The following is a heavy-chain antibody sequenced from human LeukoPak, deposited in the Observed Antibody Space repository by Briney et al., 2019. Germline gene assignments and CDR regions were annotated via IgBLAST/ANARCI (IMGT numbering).Heavy chain of an antibody. D-gene: IGHD1-1*01. Sequence: GGSLRLSCAASGFTFYDYAMHWVRQAPGKGRGWGSSISWDGSSTDYAESVKGRFTISRDSAMNSLYLQMNSLRAEDMALYYCAKDRGNSRYYYYMDVWGRGTTVTVSS. CDR1: GFTFYDYA. CDR2: ISWDGSST. CDR3: AKDRGNSRYYYYMDV. J-gene: IGHJ6*03. V-gene: IGHV3-9*03.